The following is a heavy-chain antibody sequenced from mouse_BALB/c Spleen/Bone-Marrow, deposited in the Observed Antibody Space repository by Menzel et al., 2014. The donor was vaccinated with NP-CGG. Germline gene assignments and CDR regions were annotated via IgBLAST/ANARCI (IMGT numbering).Heavy chain of an antibody. CDR2: ILPGSDST. Sequence: VQLQQSGAELMKPGASVKISCKATGYTFSSYWIEWVKQRPGHGLEWIGEILPGSDSTNYNEDFKGKATFTADTSSNTAYMQLNNLTSEDSAVYVGERDRSDYLAWFAYWGQGTLVTVSA. CDR3: ERDRSDYLAWFAY. D-gene: IGHD3-2*01. CDR1: GYTFSSYW. V-gene: IGHV1-9*01. J-gene: IGHJ3*01.